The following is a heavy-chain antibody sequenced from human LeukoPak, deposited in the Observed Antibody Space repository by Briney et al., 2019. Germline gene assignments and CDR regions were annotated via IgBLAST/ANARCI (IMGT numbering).Heavy chain of an antibody. CDR2: IYYSGST. D-gene: IGHD1-1*01. CDR1: GGSISSYY. CDR3: ARGQHYFDY. J-gene: IGHJ4*02. Sequence: SETLSLTCTVSGGSISSYYWSWIRQPPGKGLEWIGYIYYSGSTYYNPSLKSRVTISVDTSRNQFSLKLSSVTAADTAVYYCARGQHYFDYWGQGTLVTVSS. V-gene: IGHV4-59*08.